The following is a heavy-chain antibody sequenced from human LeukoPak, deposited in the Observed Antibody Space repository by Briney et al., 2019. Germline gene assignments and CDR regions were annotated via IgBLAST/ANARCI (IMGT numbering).Heavy chain of an antibody. Sequence: RPGGSLRLSCAASGFTFDDYGMSWVRQPPGEGLEWVSGVNWNSSAILYADSVKGRFIVSRDNAKHSLYLQMNSLSAEDMALYYCVRDEAGPEHWGQGTLVTVSS. CDR2: VNWNSSAI. CDR1: GFTFDDYG. CDR3: VRDEAGPEH. V-gene: IGHV3-20*04. J-gene: IGHJ4*02.